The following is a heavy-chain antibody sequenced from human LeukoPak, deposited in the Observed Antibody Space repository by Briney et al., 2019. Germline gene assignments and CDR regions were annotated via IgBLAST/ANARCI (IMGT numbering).Heavy chain of an antibody. D-gene: IGHD6-19*01. CDR3: AINQVLYSSGLNWFDP. J-gene: IGHJ5*02. Sequence: ASVKVSCKASGGTFSSYAISWVRQAPGQGLEWMGGIIPIFGTANYAQKFQGRVTITTDESTSTAYMELRSLRSDDTAVYYCAINQVLYSSGLNWFDPWGQGTLVTVSS. V-gene: IGHV1-69*05. CDR1: GGTFSSYA. CDR2: IIPIFGTA.